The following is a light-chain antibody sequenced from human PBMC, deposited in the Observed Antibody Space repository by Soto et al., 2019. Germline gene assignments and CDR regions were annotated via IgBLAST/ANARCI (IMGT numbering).Light chain of an antibody. J-gene: IGLJ3*02. V-gene: IGLV2-8*01. CDR1: SSDVGGYSS. CDR2: EVT. CDR3: MSYSGSSHWV. Sequence: QSALTQPPSASGSPGQSVTISCTGTSSDVGGYSSVSWYQQHPGKAPKLMMYEVTKRPSGVPDRFSGSRSGNTASLTVSGLQDEDEADYFCMSYSGSSHWVFGRGTKLTVL.